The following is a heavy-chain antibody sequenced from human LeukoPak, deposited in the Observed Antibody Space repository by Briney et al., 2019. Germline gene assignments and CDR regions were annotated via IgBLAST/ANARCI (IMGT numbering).Heavy chain of an antibody. Sequence: ASVKVSCKVSGYTLTELSMHWVRQAPGKGLEWMGGFDPEDGETIYAQKFQGRVTMTEDTSTDTAYMELSSLRSEDTAVYYCATSSTGEGYDFWSGYQALGYWGQGTLVTVSS. J-gene: IGHJ4*02. CDR1: GYTLTELS. D-gene: IGHD3-3*01. V-gene: IGHV1-24*01. CDR3: ATSSTGEGYDFWSGYQALGY. CDR2: FDPEDGET.